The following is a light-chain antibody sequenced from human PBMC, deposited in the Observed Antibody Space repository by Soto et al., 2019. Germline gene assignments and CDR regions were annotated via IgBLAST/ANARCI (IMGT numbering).Light chain of an antibody. J-gene: IGKJ2*01. CDR2: GAS. Sequence: SVLTQSPGTLSLSPGERATLSCRARQSVSSSYLAWYQQRPGQAPRLRIYGASSRATGIPDRVSGSGSGTGFPLNSSILEPEDVAVSYCQQYGSSPYTFGQGTKLEIK. CDR3: QQYGSSPYT. CDR1: QSVSSSY. V-gene: IGKV3-20*01.